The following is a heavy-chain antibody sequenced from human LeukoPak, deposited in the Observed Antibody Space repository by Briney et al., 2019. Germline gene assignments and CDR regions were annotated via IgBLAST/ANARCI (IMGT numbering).Heavy chain of an antibody. CDR1: GYTFSGHY. J-gene: IGHJ4*02. CDR2: INPGSGET. Sequence: ASVKVSCKASGYTFSGHYMHWIRQAPGQGLEWMGWINPGSGETKYAQKFQGRVTMTRDTSISTAYMELRGLRFDDTAVYYCARDWELRWSQGGFDCWGQGTLLAVSS. D-gene: IGHD3-10*01. V-gene: IGHV1-2*02. CDR3: ARDWELRWSQGGFDC.